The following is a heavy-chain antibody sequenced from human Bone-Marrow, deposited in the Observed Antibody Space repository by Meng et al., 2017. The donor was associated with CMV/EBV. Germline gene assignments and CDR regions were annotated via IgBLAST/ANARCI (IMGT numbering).Heavy chain of an antibody. V-gene: IGHV3-23*01. CDR3: ALVATPSPC. J-gene: IGHJ4*02. D-gene: IGHD2-2*01. CDR2: ISGSGGST. Sequence: GESLKISCAASGFTFDDYGMSWVRQAPGKGLEWVSAISGSGGSTYYADSVKGRFTISRDNSKNTLYLQMNSLRAEDTAVYYCALVATPSPCWGQGTLVTVSS. CDR1: GFTFDDYG.